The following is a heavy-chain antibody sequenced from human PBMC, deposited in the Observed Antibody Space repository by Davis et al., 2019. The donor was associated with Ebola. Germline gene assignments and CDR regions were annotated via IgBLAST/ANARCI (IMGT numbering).Heavy chain of an antibody. J-gene: IGHJ6*03. Sequence: SGPTLVKPTHTLTLTCSFSGFSLSTDAMRVRWIRQTPGKAVEWLAHIDWDDDKFYSTSLTTRLTISKDTSKNQVVLTLTNMDPLDTATYYCARLGDYYYVDVWGKGTTVTVSS. CDR3: ARLGDYYYVDV. CDR1: GFSLSTDAMR. V-gene: IGHV2-70*04. D-gene: IGHD3-16*01. CDR2: IDWDDDK.